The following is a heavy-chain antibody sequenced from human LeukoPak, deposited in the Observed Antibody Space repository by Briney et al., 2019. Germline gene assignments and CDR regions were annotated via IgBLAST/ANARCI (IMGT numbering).Heavy chain of an antibody. CDR1: GFTFSSYA. J-gene: IGHJ6*02. V-gene: IGHV3-30*04. D-gene: IGHD3-9*01. CDR2: ISYDGSNK. CDR3: ARDLWGVSYYDILTGYLYYYYYGMDV. Sequence: GRSLRLSCAASGFTFSSYAMHWVRQAPGKGLEWVAVISYDGSNKYYADSVKGRFTISRDNSKNTLYLQMNSLRAEDTAVYYCARDLWGVSYYDILTGYLYYYYYGMDVWGQGTTVTVSS.